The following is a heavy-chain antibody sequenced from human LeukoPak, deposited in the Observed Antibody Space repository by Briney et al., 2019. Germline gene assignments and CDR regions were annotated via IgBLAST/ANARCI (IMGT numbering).Heavy chain of an antibody. CDR2: ISSSSSYI. CDR3: ARVGGIAADWYFDL. Sequence: PGGSLRLSCAASGFTFSSYSMNWVRQAPGKGLEWVSSISSSSSYIYYADSVKGRFTISRDNAKNSLYLQMNSLRAEDAAVYYCARVGGIAADWYFDLWGRGTLVTVSS. CDR1: GFTFSSYS. D-gene: IGHD6-13*01. V-gene: IGHV3-21*01. J-gene: IGHJ2*01.